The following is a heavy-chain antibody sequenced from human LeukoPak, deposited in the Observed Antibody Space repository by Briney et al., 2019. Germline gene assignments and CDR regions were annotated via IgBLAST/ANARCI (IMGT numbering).Heavy chain of an antibody. Sequence: SETLSLTRTVSGGSVSSSGYYWGWIRQPPGKGLEWIGSIYYSGNTYYNPSLKSRVTISVDTSKNHFSLSLSSVTAADTAVYYCARRRTRYYFDYWGQGTLVTVSS. J-gene: IGHJ4*02. CDR2: IYYSGNT. V-gene: IGHV4-39*02. CDR1: GGSVSSSGYY. CDR3: ARRRTRYYFDY. D-gene: IGHD1-1*01.